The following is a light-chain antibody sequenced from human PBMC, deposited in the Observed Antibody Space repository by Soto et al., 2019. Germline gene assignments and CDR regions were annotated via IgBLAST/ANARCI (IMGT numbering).Light chain of an antibody. Sequence: QSALTQPASVSGSPGQSITISCTGTSSDVGGYTYVSWYQQHPGRAPKLMIYEVSNWPSGVSNRFSGSKSGNTASLTISGLQAEDEADYYCSSYTTRNTVLFGGGTKVTVL. CDR3: SSYTTRNTVL. CDR2: EVS. J-gene: IGLJ2*01. V-gene: IGLV2-14*01. CDR1: SSDVGGYTY.